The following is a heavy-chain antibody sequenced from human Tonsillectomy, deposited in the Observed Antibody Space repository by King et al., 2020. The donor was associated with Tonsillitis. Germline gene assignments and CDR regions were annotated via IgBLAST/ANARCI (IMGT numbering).Heavy chain of an antibody. J-gene: IGHJ6*02. Sequence: VQLVESGGGVVQPGRSLRLSCAASGFIFSSLAMHWVRQAPVKGLEWVAVVSFDGSHKYFPDSVKGRFTISRDNSKTTVYLQMDSLRAEDTAVYYCARRDGALDYYYYGMDVWGQGTTVTVSS. CDR1: GFIFSSLA. V-gene: IGHV3-30-3*01. CDR2: VSFDGSHK. D-gene: IGHD4-17*01. CDR3: ARRDGALDYYYYGMDV.